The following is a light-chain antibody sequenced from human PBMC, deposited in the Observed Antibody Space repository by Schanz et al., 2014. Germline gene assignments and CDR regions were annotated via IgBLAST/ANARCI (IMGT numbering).Light chain of an antibody. Sequence: QSALTQPPSASGSPGQSVTISCTGTSSDVGGYNFVSWYQQHPGKVPKLLIFEVSQRPSGVPDRFSGSKSGITASLTVSGLQAEDEADYYCSSYGGNLGVFGTGTKLTV. J-gene: IGLJ1*01. CDR3: SSYGGNLGV. CDR1: SSDVGGYNF. V-gene: IGLV2-8*01. CDR2: EVS.